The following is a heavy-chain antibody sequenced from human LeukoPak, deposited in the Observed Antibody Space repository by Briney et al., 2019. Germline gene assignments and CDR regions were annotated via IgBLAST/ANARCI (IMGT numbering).Heavy chain of an antibody. CDR1: GFTFRSYD. Sequence: PSGGSLRLSCVASGFTFRSYDMFWVRQPTGKGLEWVSGIGTAGDTNYADSVKGRFTISRENAKNSLYLQMNSLRAGDTAVYYCARSGGGVSSDAFDIWGQGTMVTVSS. CDR3: ARSGGGVSSDAFDI. D-gene: IGHD2-8*02. V-gene: IGHV3-13*04. J-gene: IGHJ3*02. CDR2: IGTAGDT.